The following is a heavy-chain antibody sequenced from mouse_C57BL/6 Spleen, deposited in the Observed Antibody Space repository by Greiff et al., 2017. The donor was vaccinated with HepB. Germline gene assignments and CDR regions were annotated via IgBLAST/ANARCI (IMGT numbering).Heavy chain of an antibody. J-gene: IGHJ2*01. V-gene: IGHV1-80*01. CDR1: GYAFSSYW. Sequence: QVQLQQSGAELVKPGASVKISCKASGYAFSSYWMNWVKQRPGKGLEWIGQIYPGDGDTNYNGKFKGKATLTADKSSSTAYMQLSSLTSEDSAVYFCARSGDYDRYYFDYWGQGTTLTVSS. D-gene: IGHD2-4*01. CDR3: ARSGDYDRYYFDY. CDR2: IYPGDGDT.